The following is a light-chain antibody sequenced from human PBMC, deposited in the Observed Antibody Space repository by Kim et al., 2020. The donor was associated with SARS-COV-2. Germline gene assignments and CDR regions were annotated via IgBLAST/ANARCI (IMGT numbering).Light chain of an antibody. Sequence: QSVTISCTGTSSDVGGYNFVSWFQQRPGKAPKLIIYEVSKRPSGVPDRFSGSKSGNTASLTVSGLQAEDEADYYCSSFAGDTNLVFGGGTQLTVL. CDR2: EVS. CDR3: SSFAGDTNLV. V-gene: IGLV2-8*01. J-gene: IGLJ2*01. CDR1: SSDVGGYNF.